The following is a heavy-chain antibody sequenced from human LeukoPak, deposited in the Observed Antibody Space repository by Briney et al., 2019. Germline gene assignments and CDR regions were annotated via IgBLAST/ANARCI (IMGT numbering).Heavy chain of an antibody. CDR1: GGSISSGSYY. V-gene: IGHV4-61*02. J-gene: IGHJ5*02. CDR3: ARTDFGIAVAGWWFDP. Sequence: PSETLSLTCTVSGGSISSGSYYWSWIRQPAGKGLEWIGRIFTSGSTKYNPSLKSRVTISVDTSKNQFSLKLSSVTAADAAVYYCARTDFGIAVAGWWFDPWGQGTLVTVSS. CDR2: IFTSGST. D-gene: IGHD6-19*01.